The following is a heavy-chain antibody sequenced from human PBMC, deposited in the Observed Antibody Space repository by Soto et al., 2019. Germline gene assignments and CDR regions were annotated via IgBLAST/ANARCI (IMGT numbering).Heavy chain of an antibody. Sequence: PGGSLRLSCAASGFTFSSYAMSWVRQAPGKGLEWVSAISGSGGSTYYADSVKGRFTISRDNSKNTLYLQMNSLRAEDTAVYYCATYLRNYYDSSGYYSVNAFDIWGQGTRVTVSS. CDR3: ATYLRNYYDSSGYYSVNAFDI. CDR2: ISGSGGST. D-gene: IGHD3-22*01. V-gene: IGHV3-23*01. CDR1: GFTFSSYA. J-gene: IGHJ3*02.